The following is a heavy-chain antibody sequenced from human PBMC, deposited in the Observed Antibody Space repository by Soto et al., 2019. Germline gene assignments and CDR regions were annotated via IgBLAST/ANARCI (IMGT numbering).Heavy chain of an antibody. CDR1: GGSFSGYY. Sequence: PSETLSLTCAVYGGSFSGYYWSWIRQPPGKGLEWIGEINHSGSTNYNPSLKSRVTISVDTSKNQFSLKLSSVTAADTAVYYCARGGPIAAAGTSLYYGMDVWGQGTKVTVSS. CDR2: INHSGST. CDR3: ARGGPIAAAGTSLYYGMDV. D-gene: IGHD6-13*01. J-gene: IGHJ6*02. V-gene: IGHV4-34*01.